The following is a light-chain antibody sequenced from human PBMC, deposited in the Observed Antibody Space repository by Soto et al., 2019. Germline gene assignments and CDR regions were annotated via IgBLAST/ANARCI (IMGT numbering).Light chain of an antibody. V-gene: IGKV3-15*01. Sequence: EIVMTQSPVTLSVSPGDRATLSCRASQSVNSNLACYQQKPGQTPKLHIYVASTRATGLPARFSGSGSGTEFTLTISSLQSEDFAVYYCQQYNVWPLTFGGGTKVEFK. CDR1: QSVNSN. J-gene: IGKJ4*01. CDR3: QQYNVWPLT. CDR2: VAS.